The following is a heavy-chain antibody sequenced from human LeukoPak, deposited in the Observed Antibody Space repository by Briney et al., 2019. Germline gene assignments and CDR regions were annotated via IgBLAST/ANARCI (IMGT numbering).Heavy chain of an antibody. V-gene: IGHV1-69*13. D-gene: IGHD3-3*01. CDR1: GGTFSSYA. J-gene: IGHJ5*02. CDR3: SRVFGEASYYDFWSGGRFDP. CDR2: IIPIFGTA. Sequence: SVKVSCKASGGTFSSYAIRWVREAPGQGLEWMVGIIPIFGTANYAQKFQGRVTITADESTSTAYMELSSLRSEDTAVYYCSRVFGEASYYDFWSGGRFDPWGQGTLVTVSS.